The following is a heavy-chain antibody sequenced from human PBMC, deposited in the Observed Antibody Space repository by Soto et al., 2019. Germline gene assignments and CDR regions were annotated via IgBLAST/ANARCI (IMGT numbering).Heavy chain of an antibody. CDR3: ARTPNGYGDYVFDY. CDR1: GGTFSSYT. J-gene: IGHJ4*02. V-gene: IGHV1-69*02. D-gene: IGHD4-17*01. Sequence: QVQLVQSGAEVKKPGSSVKVSCKASGGTFSSYTISWVRQAPGQGLEWMGRIIPILGIANYAQKFQGRVTXXAXKXXSTAYMELSSLRSEDTAVYYCARTPNGYGDYVFDYWGQGTLVTVSS. CDR2: IIPILGIA.